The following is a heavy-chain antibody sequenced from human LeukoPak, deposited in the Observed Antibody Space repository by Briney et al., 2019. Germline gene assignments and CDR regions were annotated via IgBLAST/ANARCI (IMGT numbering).Heavy chain of an antibody. CDR2: ISDHGSEK. CDR3: AKVFVLMRGTPENWFDP. D-gene: IGHD1-14*01. Sequence: QPGGSLRLSCAASGFTLSRHAIHWVRQAPGKGLEWVAVISDHGSEKYYADSVRGRFTISRDNSMDTLYLQMNSLRDEDTAIYFCAKVFVLMRGTPENWFDPWGQGTLVTVSS. CDR1: GFTLSRHA. J-gene: IGHJ5*02. V-gene: IGHV3-30*18.